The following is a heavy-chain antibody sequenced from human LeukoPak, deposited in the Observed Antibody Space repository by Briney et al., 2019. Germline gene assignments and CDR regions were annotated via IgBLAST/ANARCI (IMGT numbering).Heavy chain of an antibody. V-gene: IGHV4-4*07. CDR2: IYTSGST. Sequence: SETLSLTCTVSGGSISSYYWSWIRRPARKGLEWIGRIYTSGSTNYNPSLKSRVTMSVDTSKNQFSLKLSSVTAADTAGYYCARDCSSSWYLVCLDAFDIWGQGTMVTVSS. D-gene: IGHD6-13*01. J-gene: IGHJ3*02. CDR1: GGSISSYY. CDR3: ARDCSSSWYLVCLDAFDI.